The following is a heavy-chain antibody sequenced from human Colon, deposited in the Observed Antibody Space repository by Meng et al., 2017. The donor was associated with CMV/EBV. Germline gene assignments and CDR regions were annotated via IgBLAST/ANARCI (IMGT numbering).Heavy chain of an antibody. CDR1: EFTFSRFW. J-gene: IGHJ5*02. CDR2: IKKDGSEQ. CDR3: AKDRRYTSSSNWFDP. V-gene: IGHV3-7*03. Sequence: GGSLRLSCAASEFTFSRFWMSWVRQAPGKGLEWVANIKKDGSEQYYVDSVKGRFTISRDNAKNSLYLQMNSLRAEDTAVYYCAKDRRYTSSSNWFDPWGQGTLVTVSS. D-gene: IGHD6-6*01.